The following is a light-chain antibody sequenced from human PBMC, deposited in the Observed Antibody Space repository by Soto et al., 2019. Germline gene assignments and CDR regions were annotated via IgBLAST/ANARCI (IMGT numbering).Light chain of an antibody. CDR2: EVR. CDR3: SSYASSGTLV. V-gene: IGLV2-14*01. CDR1: TSDIGGYNY. Sequence: QSALTQPASVSGSPGQSITISCTGTTSDIGGYNYVSWHQQHPGKAPKLMIHEVRYRPSGVSNRLSGSKSGNTASLTISGLQAEDEADYYCSSYASSGTLVFGGGTKVTVL. J-gene: IGLJ3*02.